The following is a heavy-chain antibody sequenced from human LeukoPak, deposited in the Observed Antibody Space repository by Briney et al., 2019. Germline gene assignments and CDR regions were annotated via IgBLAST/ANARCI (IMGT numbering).Heavy chain of an antibody. J-gene: IGHJ4*02. Sequence: GGSLRLSCAASGFTFSSYYMNWVRQAPGKGLEWVSSISSSSSYIYYADSVKGRFTISRDNAKNSLYLQMNSLRAEDTAVYYCAREMVRGVIDYWGQGTLVTVSS. CDR2: ISSSSSYI. V-gene: IGHV3-21*01. CDR3: AREMVRGVIDY. CDR1: GFTFSSYY. D-gene: IGHD3-10*01.